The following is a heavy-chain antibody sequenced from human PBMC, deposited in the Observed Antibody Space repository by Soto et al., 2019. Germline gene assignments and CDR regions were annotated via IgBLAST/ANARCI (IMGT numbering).Heavy chain of an antibody. CDR3: ARGVAAPTWGNDYGMDV. Sequence: SQTLSLTCAISGDSVSSNNAAWNWIRQSPSIGLEWLGRTYYRSKWYKDYAVSVKSRITINPDTSKNQFSLQLNSVTPEDTAVYYCARGVAAPTWGNDYGMDVWGQGTTVTVSS. CDR1: GDSVSSNNAA. V-gene: IGHV6-1*01. CDR2: TYYRSKWYK. J-gene: IGHJ6*02. D-gene: IGHD6-19*01.